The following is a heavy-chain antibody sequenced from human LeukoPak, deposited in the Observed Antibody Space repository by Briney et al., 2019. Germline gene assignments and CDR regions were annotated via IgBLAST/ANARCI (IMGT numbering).Heavy chain of an antibody. J-gene: IGHJ5*02. Sequence: PSQTLSLTCTVSGGSISSGSYYWSWIRQPAGKGLEWIGRIYTSGSTNYNPSLKSRVTISVDTSKNQFSLKLSSVTAADTAVYYCARATYSSGWYVPPNWFDPWGQGTLVTVSS. CDR1: GGSISSGSYY. D-gene: IGHD6-19*01. V-gene: IGHV4-61*02. CDR2: IYTSGST. CDR3: ARATYSSGWYVPPNWFDP.